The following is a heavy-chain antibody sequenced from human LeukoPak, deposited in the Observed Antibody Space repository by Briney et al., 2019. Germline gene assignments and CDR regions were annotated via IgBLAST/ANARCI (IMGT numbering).Heavy chain of an antibody. CDR3: ARDLVSGSGSYYYYYYYYMDV. CDR2: ISYDGSNK. V-gene: IGHV3-33*08. Sequence: GGSLRLSCAASGFTFSSYGMHWVRQAPGKGLEWVAVISYDGSNKYYADSVKGRFTISRDNSKNTLYLQMNSLRAEDTAVYYCARDLVSGSGSYYYYYYYYMDVWGKGTTVTISS. J-gene: IGHJ6*03. D-gene: IGHD1-26*01. CDR1: GFTFSSYG.